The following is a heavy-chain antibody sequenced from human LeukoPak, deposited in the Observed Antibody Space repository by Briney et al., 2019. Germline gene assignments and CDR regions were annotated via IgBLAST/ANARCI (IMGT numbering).Heavy chain of an antibody. J-gene: IGHJ4*02. V-gene: IGHV3-30*02. CDR2: IRYDGSNK. Sequence: TGGSLRLSCAASGFIFNSYGMHWVRQAPGKGLEWVAFIRYDGSNKYYADSVKGRFTISRDNSKNTLYLQMNSLRAEDTAVYYCAKDPSINYYDSSGYKPSDYWGQGTLVTVSS. CDR3: AKDPSINYYDSSGYKPSDY. CDR1: GFIFNSYG. D-gene: IGHD3-22*01.